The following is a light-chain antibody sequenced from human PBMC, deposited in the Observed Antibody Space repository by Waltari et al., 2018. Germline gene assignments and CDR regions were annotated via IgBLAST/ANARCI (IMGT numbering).Light chain of an antibody. V-gene: IGLV2-14*03. CDR1: SGDVGGYKY. CDR3: SSYTSSSTLA. Sequence: QSALTQPASVSGSPGQSITISCTGTSGDVGGYKYVSWYKQHPGKAPKLMIYDVSNRPSWVSDRFSGSKSGNTASLTISGLQAEDEADYYCSSYTSSSTLAFGGGTKLTVL. J-gene: IGLJ2*01. CDR2: DVS.